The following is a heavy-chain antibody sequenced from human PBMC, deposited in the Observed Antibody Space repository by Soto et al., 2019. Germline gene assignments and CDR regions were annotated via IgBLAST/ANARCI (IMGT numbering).Heavy chain of an antibody. Sequence: SKTLSLTCTVYGGSVSSGSYYWSWIRQPPGKGLEWIGYIYYSGSTNYNPSLKSRVTISVDTSKNQFSLKLSSVTAADTAVYYCASDLIFSGGYYDAFDICGQGTM. CDR2: IYYSGST. D-gene: IGHD3-22*01. V-gene: IGHV4-61*01. CDR3: ASDLIFSGGYYDAFDI. J-gene: IGHJ3*02. CDR1: GGSVSSGSYY.